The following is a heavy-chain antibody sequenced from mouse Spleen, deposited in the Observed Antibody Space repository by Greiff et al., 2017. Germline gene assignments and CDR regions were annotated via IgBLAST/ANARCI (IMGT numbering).Heavy chain of an antibody. V-gene: IGHV2-2*01. CDR2: IWSGGST. CDR1: GFSLTSYG. J-gene: IGHJ4*01. CDR3: ARKNYDAPYAMDY. D-gene: IGHD2-4*01. Sequence: VQLQESGPGLVQPSQSLSITCTVSGFSLTSYGVHWVRQSPGKGLEWLGVIWSGGSTDYNAAFISRLSISKDNSKSQVFFKMNSLQADDTAIYYCARKNYDAPYAMDYWGQGTSVTVSS.